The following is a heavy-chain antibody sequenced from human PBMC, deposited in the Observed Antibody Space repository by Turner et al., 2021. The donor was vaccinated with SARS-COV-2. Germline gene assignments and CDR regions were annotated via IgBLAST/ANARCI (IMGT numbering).Heavy chain of an antibody. J-gene: IGHJ6*02. Sequence: QVQLVQSGAEVKKPGASVKVSCKASGYTFTNYGISWVRQAPGQGLEGMGWINAYNGNTNYAQKLQGRVTMTTDTSTSTAYMELRSLRSDDTAVYYCATIHCSSTSCYSTHYGMDVWGQGTTVTVSS. D-gene: IGHD2-2*02. CDR1: GYTFTNYG. CDR2: INAYNGNT. CDR3: ATIHCSSTSCYSTHYGMDV. V-gene: IGHV1-18*01.